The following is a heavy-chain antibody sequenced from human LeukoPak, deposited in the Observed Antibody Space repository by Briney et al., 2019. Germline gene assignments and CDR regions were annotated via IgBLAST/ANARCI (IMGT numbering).Heavy chain of an antibody. CDR1: GFTFSSYG. D-gene: IGHD1-1*01. J-gene: IGHJ6*03. Sequence: GGTLRLSCAASGFTFSSYGMSWVRQAPGKGLEWVSVIYSGGSIDYADSVKGRFTISRDNSKNTLYLQMNSLRAEDTAVYYCARLTQETAVLYYYYYYYMDVWGKGTTVTVSS. CDR3: ARLTQETAVLYYYYYYYMDV. CDR2: IYSGGSI. V-gene: IGHV3-66*04.